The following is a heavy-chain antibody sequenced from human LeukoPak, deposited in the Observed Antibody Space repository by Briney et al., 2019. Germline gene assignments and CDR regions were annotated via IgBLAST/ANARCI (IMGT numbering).Heavy chain of an antibody. D-gene: IGHD2-2*01. CDR1: GFTFSSYS. CDR3: ARAGAATYCSSTSCYLDY. CDR2: ISSSSSYI. V-gene: IGHV3-21*01. Sequence: GGSLRLSCAASGFTFSSYSMNWVRQAPGKGLEWVSSISSSSSYIYYADSVKGRFTISRDNAKNSLYLQMNSLRAEDTAVYYCARAGAATYCSSTSCYLDYWGQGTLVTVSS. J-gene: IGHJ4*02.